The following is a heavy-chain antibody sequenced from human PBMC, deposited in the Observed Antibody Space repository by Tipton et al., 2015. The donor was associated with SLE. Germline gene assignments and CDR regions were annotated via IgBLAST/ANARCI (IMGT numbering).Heavy chain of an antibody. CDR3: ASGRCSSTSCYVAPYGLDV. J-gene: IGHJ6*02. D-gene: IGHD2-2*01. V-gene: IGHV4-30-2*01. CDR2: IHHSGST. CDR1: DVPISSGGYS. Sequence: TLSLTCVVSDVPISSGGYSWNWIRQPPGKGLEWIGYIHHSGSTYYSPSLKSRVTISVDRSKNQFFLRLSSVTAADTAVYYCASGRCSSTSCYVAPYGLDVWGQGTTVTVSS.